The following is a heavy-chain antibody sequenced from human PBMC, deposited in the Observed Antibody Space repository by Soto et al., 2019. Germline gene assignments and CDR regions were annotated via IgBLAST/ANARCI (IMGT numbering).Heavy chain of an antibody. J-gene: IGHJ4*02. CDR2: ISYDGSNK. D-gene: IGHD3-10*01. CDR1: GFTFSGYG. Sequence: QVQLVESGGGVVQPGRSLRLSCAASGFTFSGYGMHWVRQAPGKGLEWVAVISYDGSNKYYADSVKGRFTISRDNSKNTLYLQMNSLRAEDTAVYYCAPWFGAFDYWGQGTLVTVSS. CDR3: APWFGAFDY. V-gene: IGHV3-30*03.